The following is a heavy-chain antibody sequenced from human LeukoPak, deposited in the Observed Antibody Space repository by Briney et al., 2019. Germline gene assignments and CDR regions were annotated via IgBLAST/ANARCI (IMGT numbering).Heavy chain of an antibody. D-gene: IGHD1-7*01. V-gene: IGHV3-48*01. J-gene: IGHJ4*02. CDR3: ARMNYVSSGWGAPFDY. CDR1: GFTFSSFS. Sequence: PGGSLRLSCAASGFTFSSFSMNWVRQAPGKGLEWVSYIRSGGTNTDYTGSVKGRFTMQMNSLRAEDTAVYYCARMNYVSSGWGAPFDYWGQGTLVTVSS. CDR2: IRSGGTNT.